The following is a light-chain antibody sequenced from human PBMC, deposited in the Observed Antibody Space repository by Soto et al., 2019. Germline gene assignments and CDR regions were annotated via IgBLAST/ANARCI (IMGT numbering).Light chain of an antibody. CDR1: QSVSSN. V-gene: IGKV3-15*01. Sequence: EIVMTQSPATLSVSPGERATLSCRASQSVSSNLAWYQQKPGQAPSLLISGASARATGVPARFSGSDSGTEFTLTISSLQSEDFATYYCQHYNSYSEAFGQGTKVELK. CDR2: GAS. J-gene: IGKJ1*01. CDR3: QHYNSYSEA.